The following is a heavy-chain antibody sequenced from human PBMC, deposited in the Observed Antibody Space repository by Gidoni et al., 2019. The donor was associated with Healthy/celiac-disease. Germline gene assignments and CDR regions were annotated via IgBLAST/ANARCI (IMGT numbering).Heavy chain of an antibody. CDR3: ARVHYDYVWGSYREP. CDR2: ISSSGSTI. J-gene: IGHJ5*02. CDR1: GFTFSSYE. V-gene: IGHV3-48*03. D-gene: IGHD3-16*02. Sequence: EAQLVESGGGLVQPGGSLRRSCAAYGFTFSSYEMNWVRQAPGKGLEGVSYISSSGSTIYYADSVKGRFTISRDNAKNSLYLQMNSLRAEDTAVYYCARVHYDYVWGSYREPWGQGTLVTVSS.